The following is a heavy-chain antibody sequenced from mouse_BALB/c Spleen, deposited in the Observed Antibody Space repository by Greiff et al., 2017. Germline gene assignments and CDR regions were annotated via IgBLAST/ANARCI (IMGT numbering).Heavy chain of an antibody. V-gene: IGHV3-1*02. D-gene: IGHD2-2*01. CDR3: ARYGYDAY. Sequence: EVKVVESGPDLVKPSQSLSLTCTVTGYSITSGYSWPWIRQFPGNKLEWMGYIHYSGSTNYNPSLKSRISITRDTSKNQFFLQLNSVTTEDTATYYCARYGYDAYWGQGTLVTVAA. J-gene: IGHJ3*01. CDR2: IHYSGST. CDR1: GYSITSGYS.